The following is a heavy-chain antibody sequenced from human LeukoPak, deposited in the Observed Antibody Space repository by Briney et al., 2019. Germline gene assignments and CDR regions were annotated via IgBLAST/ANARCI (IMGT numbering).Heavy chain of an antibody. CDR2: IYYSGST. CDR1: GGSISNYY. Sequence: SETLFLTCTVSGGSISNYYWSWIRQPPGKGLEWIGYIYYSGSTNYNPSLKSRVTISVDTSKNQFSLKLSSVTAADTAVYYCARQLFPDDAFDIWGQGTMVTVSS. J-gene: IGHJ3*02. D-gene: IGHD2-21*01. V-gene: IGHV4-59*01. CDR3: ARQLFPDDAFDI.